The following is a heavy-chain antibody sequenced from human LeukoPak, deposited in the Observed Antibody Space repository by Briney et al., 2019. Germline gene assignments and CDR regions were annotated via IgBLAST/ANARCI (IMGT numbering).Heavy chain of an antibody. CDR1: GFIFNNYG. CDR3: PKGSRGYFFDL. D-gene: IGHD3-22*01. V-gene: IGHV3-23*01. CDR2: ISNDGGGT. Sequence: GGSLRLSCAASGFIFNNYGLVWVRQAPGKGLEWVSTISNDGGGTTYADFVKGRFSVSRDNSKNTLFLQMNSLRAEDTALYYCPKGSRGYFFDLWGQGTLVNVSS. J-gene: IGHJ4*02.